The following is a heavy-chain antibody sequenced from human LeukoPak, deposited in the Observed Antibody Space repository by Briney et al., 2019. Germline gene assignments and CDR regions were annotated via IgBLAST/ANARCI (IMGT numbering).Heavy chain of an antibody. Sequence: PGGSLRLSCAASGFSFNTYAMHWVRQAPGKGLDWVAMIWSDASNQYYADSVKGRFTISRDNSKNTLYLQLNSLRAEDTAVYYCATERDSSWTLDSWGQGTLVTVSS. V-gene: IGHV3-33*01. CDR3: ATERDSSWTLDS. CDR1: GFSFNTYA. D-gene: IGHD6-13*01. CDR2: IWSDASNQ. J-gene: IGHJ4*02.